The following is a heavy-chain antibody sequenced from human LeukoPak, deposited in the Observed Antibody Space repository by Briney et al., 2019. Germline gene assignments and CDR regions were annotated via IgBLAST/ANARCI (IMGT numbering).Heavy chain of an antibody. J-gene: IGHJ6*03. Sequence: ASVNVSCKTSGYTFTVHYMNWVRQAPGQGLEWMGGINPTTGVANYAQKFQGRITVTRATSMNTAYMELSSLTSDDTAVYYCARLDRNYYYLDVWGQGTTVTVSS. D-gene: IGHD1-1*01. CDR2: INPTTGVA. CDR1: GYTFTVHY. V-gene: IGHV1-2*02. CDR3: ARLDRNYYYLDV.